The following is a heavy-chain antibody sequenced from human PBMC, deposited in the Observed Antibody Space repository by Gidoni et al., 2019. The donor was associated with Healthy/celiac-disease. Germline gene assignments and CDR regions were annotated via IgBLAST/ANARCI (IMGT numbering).Heavy chain of an antibody. J-gene: IGHJ4*02. CDR1: GFTFSSYA. D-gene: IGHD3-10*01. CDR3: ARDTRITMVRGPYY. V-gene: IGHV3-30-3*01. Sequence: QVQLVESGGGVVQPGRSLRLSCAASGFTFSSYAMHWVRQAPGKGLEWVAVISYDGSNKYYAESVKGRFTISRDNSKNTLYLQMNSLRAEDTAVYYCARDTRITMVRGPYYWGQGTLVTVSS. CDR2: ISYDGSNK.